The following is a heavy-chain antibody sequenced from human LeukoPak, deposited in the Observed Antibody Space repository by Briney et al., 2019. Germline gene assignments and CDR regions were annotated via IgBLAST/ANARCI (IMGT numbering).Heavy chain of an antibody. V-gene: IGHV3-7*01. Sequence: GGSLRLSCAASGFIFSTYWMSWVRQAPGKGLEWVANIKQDGSDKYYVDSVKGRFTISRDNAKNSLYLQMNSLRAEDTAVYYCARIYSSSSSRGAFDIWGQGTMVTVSS. CDR3: ARIYSSSSSRGAFDI. CDR2: IKQDGSDK. D-gene: IGHD6-6*01. J-gene: IGHJ3*02. CDR1: GFIFSTYW.